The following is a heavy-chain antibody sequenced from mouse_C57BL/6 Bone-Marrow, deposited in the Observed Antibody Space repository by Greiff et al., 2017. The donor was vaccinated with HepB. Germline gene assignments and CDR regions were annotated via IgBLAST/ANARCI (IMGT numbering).Heavy chain of an antibody. CDR1: GFTFTDYY. V-gene: IGHV7-3*01. J-gene: IGHJ2*01. D-gene: IGHD1-1*01. CDR2: IRNKANGYTT. CDR3: ARYTTVVEYYFDY. Sequence: DVKLVESGGGLVQPGGSLSLSCAASGFTFTDYYMSWVRQPPGKALEWLGFIRNKANGYTTEYSASVKGRFTISRDNSQSILYLQMNALRAEDSATYYCARYTTVVEYYFDYWGQGTTLTVSS.